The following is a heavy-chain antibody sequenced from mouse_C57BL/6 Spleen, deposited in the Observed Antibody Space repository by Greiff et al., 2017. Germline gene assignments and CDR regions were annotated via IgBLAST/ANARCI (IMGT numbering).Heavy chain of an antibody. Sequence: VQLQQSGPGMVKPSQSLSLTCTVTGYSITSGYDWHWIRHFPGNKLEWMGYISYSGSTNYNPSLKSRISITHDTSKNHFFLKLNSVTTEDTATYYCARTYYYGSSYVFAYWGQGTLVTVSA. CDR2: ISYSGST. CDR1: GYSITSGYD. V-gene: IGHV3-1*01. CDR3: ARTYYYGSSYVFAY. J-gene: IGHJ3*01. D-gene: IGHD1-1*01.